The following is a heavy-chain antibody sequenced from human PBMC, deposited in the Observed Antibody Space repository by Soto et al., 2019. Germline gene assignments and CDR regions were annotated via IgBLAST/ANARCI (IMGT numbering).Heavy chain of an antibody. CDR1: GGTFSSYA. J-gene: IGHJ4*02. V-gene: IGHV1-69*13. Sequence: GASVKVSCKASGGTFSSYAISWVRQPPGQGLEWMGGIIPIFGTADSAQKFQGRVTITADESTSTAYMELSSLRSEDTAVYYCARDPLPTYYYASSGYYYFDYWRQGTLGTVSS. CDR2: IIPIFGTA. CDR3: ARDPLPTYYYASSGYYYFDY. D-gene: IGHD3-22*01.